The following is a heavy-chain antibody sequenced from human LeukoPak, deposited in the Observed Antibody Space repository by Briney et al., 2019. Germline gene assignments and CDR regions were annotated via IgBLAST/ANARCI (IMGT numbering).Heavy chain of an antibody. CDR2: TYYRSTWYN. Sequence: SQTLSLTCAISGDSVSSNSVTWNWIRQSPSRGLVWLGRTYYRSTWYNDYAVSVRGRITVNPDTSKNQFSLHLNSVTPEDTAVYYCARRLTQYDCFDPSGQGILVTVSS. CDR3: ARRLTQYDCFDP. CDR1: GDSVSSNSVT. V-gene: IGHV6-1*01. J-gene: IGHJ5*02. D-gene: IGHD2-2*01.